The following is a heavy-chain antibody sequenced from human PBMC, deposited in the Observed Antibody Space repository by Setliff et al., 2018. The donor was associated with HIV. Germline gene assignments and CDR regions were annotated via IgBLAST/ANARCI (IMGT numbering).Heavy chain of an antibody. Sequence: LRLSCVVSGLTFSSYGFHWVRQAPGKGLDWVSFIQYDESNKYYGDSVRGRFTISRDNAKNSLYLQMDSLRVEDTTVYYCTRKLAPGHGMDVWGQGTTVTVSS. CDR2: IQYDESNK. D-gene: IGHD3-3*02. J-gene: IGHJ6*02. CDR3: TRKLAPGHGMDV. V-gene: IGHV3-30*02. CDR1: GLTFSSYG.